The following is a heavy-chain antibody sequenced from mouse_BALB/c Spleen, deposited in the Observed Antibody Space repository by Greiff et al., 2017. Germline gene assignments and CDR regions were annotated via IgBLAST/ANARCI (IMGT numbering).Heavy chain of an antibody. V-gene: IGHV5-9-4*01. CDR2: ISSGGSYT. CDR1: GFTFSSYA. CDR3: ARGRGSSHWYFDV. J-gene: IGHJ1*01. Sequence: EVKLVESGGGLVKPGGSLKLSCAASGFTFSSYAMSWVRQSPEKRLEWVAEISSGGSYTYYPDTVTGRFTISRDNAKNTLYLEMSSLRSEDTAMYYCARGRGSSHWYFDVWGAGTTVTVSS. D-gene: IGHD1-1*01.